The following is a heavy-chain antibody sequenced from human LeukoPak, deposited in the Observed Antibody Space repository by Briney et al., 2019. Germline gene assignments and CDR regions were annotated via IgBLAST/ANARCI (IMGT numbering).Heavy chain of an antibody. Sequence: ASVKVSCKASGYTFTGYYMHWVRQAPGQGLEWMGWINPNSGGTNYAQKFQGRVTMTRDTSISTAYMELSRLRSDDTAVYYCARGITIFGVALYYFDYWGQGTPVTVSS. J-gene: IGHJ4*02. CDR3: ARGITIFGVALYYFDY. CDR1: GYTFTGYY. D-gene: IGHD3-3*01. CDR2: INPNSGGT. V-gene: IGHV1-2*02.